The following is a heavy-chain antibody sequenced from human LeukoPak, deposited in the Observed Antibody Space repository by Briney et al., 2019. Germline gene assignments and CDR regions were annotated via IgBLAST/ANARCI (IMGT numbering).Heavy chain of an antibody. V-gene: IGHV3-66*01. D-gene: IGHD3-10*01. J-gene: IGHJ6*02. CDR3: ARAGGEGYYYGMDV. CDR1: GFTVSSNY. CDR2: IYSGGST. Sequence: GGSLGLSCAASGFTVSSNYMSWVRQAPGKGLEWVSVIYSGGSTYYADSVKGRFTISRDNSKNTLYLQMNSLRAEDTAVYYCARAGGEGYYYGMDVWGQGTTVTVSS.